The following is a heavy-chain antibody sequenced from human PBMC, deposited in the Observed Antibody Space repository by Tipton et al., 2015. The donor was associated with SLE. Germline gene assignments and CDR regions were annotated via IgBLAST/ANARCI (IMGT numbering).Heavy chain of an antibody. J-gene: IGHJ6*03. CDR1: GASISSYY. CDR2: VHYSGTT. CDR3: ARGPAVTTYYYYYYYMDV. D-gene: IGHD2/OR15-2a*01. V-gene: IGHV4-59*12. Sequence: LRLSCTVSGASISSYYWNWIRKAPGKGLEWIAYVHYSGTTNYNPSLRSRVTISVDTSKNQFSLKLSSVTAADTAVYYCARGPAVTTYYYYYYYMDVWGKGTTVTVSS.